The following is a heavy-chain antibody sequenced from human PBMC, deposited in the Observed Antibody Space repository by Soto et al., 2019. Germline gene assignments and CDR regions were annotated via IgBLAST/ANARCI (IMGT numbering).Heavy chain of an antibody. Sequence: QVQLQQWGAGLLKPSETLSLTCAVYGGSFSGYYWSWIRQPPGKGLEWIGEINHSGSTNYNPSLRSRVTISVDTSTTQFSLKLISVTAADTAVYSCAREYGDYGVIDYWGQGTLVTVSS. D-gene: IGHD4-17*01. J-gene: IGHJ4*02. V-gene: IGHV4-34*01. CDR3: AREYGDYGVIDY. CDR1: GGSFSGYY. CDR2: INHSGST.